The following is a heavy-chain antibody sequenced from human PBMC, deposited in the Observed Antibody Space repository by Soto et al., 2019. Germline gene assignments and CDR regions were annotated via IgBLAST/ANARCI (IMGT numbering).Heavy chain of an antibody. V-gene: IGHV3-23*01. CDR1: GFTFSSYA. D-gene: IGHD3-3*01. J-gene: IGHJ4*02. Sequence: GGSLRLSCAASGFTFSSYAMSWVRQAPGKGLEWVSAISGSGGSTYYADSVKGRFTISRDNSKNTLYLQMNSLRAEDTAVYYCAKKVITIFGVVIKPLDYWGQGTLVTVSS. CDR3: AKKVITIFGVVIKPLDY. CDR2: ISGSGGST.